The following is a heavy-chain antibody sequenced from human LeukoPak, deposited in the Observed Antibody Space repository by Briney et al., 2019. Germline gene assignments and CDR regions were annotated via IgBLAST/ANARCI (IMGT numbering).Heavy chain of an antibody. CDR1: GGSISSYY. CDR2: IYYSGST. V-gene: IGHV4-59*01. J-gene: IGHJ4*02. Sequence: SETLSLTCTVSGGSISSYYWSWIRQPPGKGLEWIGYIYYSGSTNYNPSLKSRVTISVDTSKNQFSLKLSSVTAADTAVYYCARGLWFGELLFDYWGQGTLDTVSS. D-gene: IGHD3-10*01. CDR3: ARGLWFGELLFDY.